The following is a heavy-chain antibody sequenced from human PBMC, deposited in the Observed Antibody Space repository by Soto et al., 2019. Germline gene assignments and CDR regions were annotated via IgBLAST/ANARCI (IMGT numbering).Heavy chain of an antibody. CDR1: GLTFTDYW. J-gene: IGHJ4*02. CDR3: ASDRFRGTYYLRGVTYFFEE. D-gene: IGHD1-26*01. V-gene: IGHV3-7*03. Sequence: GGSLRLSCVTYGLTFTDYWMSWVRQAPGKGLEWVANIKQDESEENYLDSVKGRFTISRDNAKNSLYLQMNSLRAEDTAVYYCASDRFRGTYYLRGVTYFFEEWGQGAPVTVPQ. CDR2: IKQDESEE.